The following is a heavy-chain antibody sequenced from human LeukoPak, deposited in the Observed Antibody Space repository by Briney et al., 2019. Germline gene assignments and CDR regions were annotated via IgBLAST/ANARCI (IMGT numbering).Heavy chain of an antibody. CDR3: ARVGSSCQGPFRCYYYYYGMDV. CDR2: ISYDGSNK. J-gene: IGHJ6*02. V-gene: IGHV3-30-3*01. D-gene: IGHD6-13*01. CDR1: GFTFSSYA. Sequence: PGGSLRLSCAASGFTFSSYAMHWVRQAPGKGLEWVAVISYDGSNKYYADSVKGRFTISGDNSKNTLYLQMNSLRAEDTAVYYCARVGSSCQGPFRCYYYYYGMDVWGQGTTVTVSS.